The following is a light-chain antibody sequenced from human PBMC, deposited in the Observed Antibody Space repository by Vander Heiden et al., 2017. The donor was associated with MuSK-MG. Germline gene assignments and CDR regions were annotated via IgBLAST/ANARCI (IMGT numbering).Light chain of an antibody. V-gene: IGLV2-8*01. CDR1: SSDFGGYNY. Sequence: QSALTHPPSASGSPGQSVTISCTGTSSDFGGYNYVSWYQQHPGKAPKLMIYEVSKRPSGVPDRFSGSKSGNTASLTVSGLQAEDEADYYCSSYAGSNNFVFGTGTKVTVL. CDR2: EVS. J-gene: IGLJ1*01. CDR3: SSYAGSNNFV.